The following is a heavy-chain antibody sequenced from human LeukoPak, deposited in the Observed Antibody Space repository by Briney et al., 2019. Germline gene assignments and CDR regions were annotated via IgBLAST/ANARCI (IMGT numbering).Heavy chain of an antibody. J-gene: IGHJ4*02. V-gene: IGHV1-2*02. CDR2: INPNSGGT. Sequence: ASVKVSCTASGYTFTGYYTHWVRQAPGQGLEWMGWINPNSGGTNYAQKFQGRVTMTRDTSINTAYMELSRLRSDDTAVYYCATELYGHSGNYYFGYWGQGTLVTVSS. D-gene: IGHD1-26*01. CDR1: GYTFTGYY. CDR3: ATELYGHSGNYYFGY.